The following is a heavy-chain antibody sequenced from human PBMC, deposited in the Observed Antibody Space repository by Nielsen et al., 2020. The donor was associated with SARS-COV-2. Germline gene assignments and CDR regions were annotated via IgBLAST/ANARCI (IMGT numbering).Heavy chain of an antibody. Sequence: GGSLRLSCAASGFTFSSYAMSWVRQAPGKGLEWVSAISGSGGSTYYADSVKGRFTISRDNSKNTLYLQMNSLRAEDTAVYYCAKGCRGSRVERVEYDYWGQGTLVTVSS. CDR1: GFTFSSYA. CDR3: AKGCRGSRVERVEYDY. CDR2: ISGSGGST. D-gene: IGHD3-10*01. J-gene: IGHJ4*02. V-gene: IGHV3-23*01.